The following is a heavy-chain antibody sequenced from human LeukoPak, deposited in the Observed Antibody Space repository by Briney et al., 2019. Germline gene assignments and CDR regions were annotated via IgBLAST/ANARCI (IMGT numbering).Heavy chain of an antibody. Sequence: GGSLRLSCAASGFTFSSYSMNWARQAPGKGLEWVSAISGSGGSTYYADSVKGRFTISRDNSKNTLYLQMNSLRAEDTAVYYCAKDFWSGYYVSHYYYMDVWGKGTTVTVSS. D-gene: IGHD3-3*01. CDR2: ISGSGGST. J-gene: IGHJ6*03. CDR1: GFTFSSYS. CDR3: AKDFWSGYYVSHYYYMDV. V-gene: IGHV3-23*01.